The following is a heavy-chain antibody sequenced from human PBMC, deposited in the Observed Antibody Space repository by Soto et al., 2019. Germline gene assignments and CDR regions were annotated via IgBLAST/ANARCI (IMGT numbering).Heavy chain of an antibody. D-gene: IGHD3-10*01. CDR3: AKDLVRGAEQNWFDP. Sequence: GGSLRLSCAASGFTFSSYAMSWVRQAPGKGLEWVSAISGSGGSTYYADSVKGRFTISRDNSKNTLYPQMNSLRAEDTAVYYCAKDLVRGAEQNWFDPWGQGTLVTVSS. J-gene: IGHJ5*02. CDR1: GFTFSSYA. CDR2: ISGSGGST. V-gene: IGHV3-23*01.